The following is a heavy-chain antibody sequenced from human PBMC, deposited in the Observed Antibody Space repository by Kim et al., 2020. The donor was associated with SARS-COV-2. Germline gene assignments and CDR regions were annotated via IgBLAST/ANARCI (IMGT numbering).Heavy chain of an antibody. J-gene: IGHJ6*01. V-gene: IGHV4-34*01. D-gene: IGHD3-22*01. CDR3: ARSGRITMIVVVINHGMDV. CDR1: GGSFSGYY. CDR2: INHSGST. Sequence: SETLSLTCAVYGGSFSGYYWSWIRQPPGKGLEWIGEINHSGSTNYNPSFKSRVTISVDTSKNQFTLKLSSVTAADTAVYYCARSGRITMIVVVINHGMDV.